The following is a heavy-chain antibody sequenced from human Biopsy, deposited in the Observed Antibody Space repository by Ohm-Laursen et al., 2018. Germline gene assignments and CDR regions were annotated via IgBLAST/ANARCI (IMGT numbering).Heavy chain of an antibody. D-gene: IGHD2-8*01. CDR3: ARDPLNGHKHFDF. Sequence: SVTASCKASSFTFTDYNIHWMRQAPGQGLEWLGYINCKTGATNYAQKFQGTVTMTRDTSISTAYLALGSLRSADTAIYYCARDPLNGHKHFDFWGQGTLVTVSS. CDR1: SFTFTDYN. V-gene: IGHV1-2*02. CDR2: INCKTGAT. J-gene: IGHJ4*02.